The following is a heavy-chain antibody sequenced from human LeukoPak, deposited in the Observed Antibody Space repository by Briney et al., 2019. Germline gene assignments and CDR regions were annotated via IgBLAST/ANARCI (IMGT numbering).Heavy chain of an antibody. CDR2: IYYSGTT. CDR3: ARQIASAGTAGFDF. CDR1: GGSISNYY. V-gene: IGHV4-59*01. J-gene: IGHJ4*02. D-gene: IGHD6-13*01. Sequence: SETLSLTCTVSGGSISNYYWSWIRQPPGKGLEWIGYIYYSGTTNYNPSLKSRVTMSVDTSKNQFSLKLSSVTAADTAVYYCARQIASAGTAGFDFWGQGALVTVSS.